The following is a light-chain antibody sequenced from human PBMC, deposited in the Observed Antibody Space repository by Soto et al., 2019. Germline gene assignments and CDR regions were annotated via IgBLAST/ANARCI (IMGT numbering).Light chain of an antibody. Sequence: EIVMTQSPATLSVSPGERATLSCRASQSVSSNLAWYQQKPGQAPRLLIYGASTRATGIPARFSGSGSGTEFTLTISSLQSEDFAVYYCQQYNNWPLLFGPGTKVDI. CDR1: QSVSSN. J-gene: IGKJ3*01. V-gene: IGKV3-15*01. CDR2: GAS. CDR3: QQYNNWPLL.